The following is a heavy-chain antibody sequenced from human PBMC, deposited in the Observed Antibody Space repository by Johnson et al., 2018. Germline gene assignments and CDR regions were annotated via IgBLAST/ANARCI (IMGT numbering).Heavy chain of an antibody. Sequence: VQLVQSGGGLVQPGGSLRLSCAASGFTVRSNYMIWVRQAPGKGLEWVSVIYSGGTTYYADSVKGRFTISRDNSKNTVYLQMNSRRAEDTAGYYRAGGPAAGPNYNNHYMDVWGKGTTVTVSS. CDR1: GFTVRSNY. CDR2: IYSGGTT. D-gene: IGHD6-13*01. V-gene: IGHV3-66*02. CDR3: AGGPAAGPNYNNHYMDV. J-gene: IGHJ6*03.